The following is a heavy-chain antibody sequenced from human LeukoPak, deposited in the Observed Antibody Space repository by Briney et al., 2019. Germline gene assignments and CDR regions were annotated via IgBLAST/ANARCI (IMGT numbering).Heavy chain of an antibody. CDR2: IYHSGTT. V-gene: IGHV4-34*01. CDR3: ASRTDSSSTFYN. D-gene: IGHD6-13*01. CDR1: GGSFSGYY. Sequence: SETLSLTCAVYGGSFSGYYWGWIRQPPGKGLEWIGTIYHSGTTYYNPSLKSRVTISVDTSKNQFSLKLSSVTAADTAVYYCASRTDSSSTFYNWGQGTLVTVSS. J-gene: IGHJ4*02.